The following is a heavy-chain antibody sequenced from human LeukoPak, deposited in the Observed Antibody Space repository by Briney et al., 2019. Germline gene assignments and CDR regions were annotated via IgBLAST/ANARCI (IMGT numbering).Heavy chain of an antibody. CDR2: INHNGNVN. D-gene: IGHD3-16*01. CDR3: ARGGGLDV. CDR1: GFTFSSYW. J-gene: IGHJ6*02. V-gene: IGHV3-7*03. Sequence: WGSLRLSCAASGFTFSSYWMNWAPQAPGKGLEWVASINHNGNVNYYVDSVKGRFTISRDNAKNSLYLQMSNLRAEDTAVYFCARGGGLDVWGQGATVTVSS.